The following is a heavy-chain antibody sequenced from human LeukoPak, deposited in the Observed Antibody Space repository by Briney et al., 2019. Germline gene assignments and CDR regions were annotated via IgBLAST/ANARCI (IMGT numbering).Heavy chain of an antibody. J-gene: IGHJ5*02. CDR2: ISAYNGNT. CDR3: SRWRRNCDDWFDP. CDR1: GYTFTNYG. V-gene: IGHV1-18*01. D-gene: IGHD2-21*01. Sequence: ASVKLSCKASGYTFTNYGVIWVRQAPGQGLEWMGWISAYNGNTNYAQKLQGKLTINTDPSTTTANMEFKSLNSDDTAVYYCSRWRRNCDDWFDPWGQGTLVSVSS.